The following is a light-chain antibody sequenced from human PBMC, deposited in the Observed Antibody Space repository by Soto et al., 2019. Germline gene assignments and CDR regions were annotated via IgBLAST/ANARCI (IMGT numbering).Light chain of an antibody. CDR2: VAS. Sequence: EIVLTQSPGTLSLSPGERATLSCRASQSVGGSYLAWFQQKPGQAPRLLIYVASTRATGVPDRFSGSGSATDFSLTIIRLEPEDFAVYYCQHYGSSPWTFGQGTKGEVK. CDR1: QSVGGSY. CDR3: QHYGSSPWT. V-gene: IGKV3-20*01. J-gene: IGKJ1*01.